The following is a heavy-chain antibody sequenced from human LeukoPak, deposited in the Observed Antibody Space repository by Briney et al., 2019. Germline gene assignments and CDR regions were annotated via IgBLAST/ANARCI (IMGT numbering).Heavy chain of an antibody. J-gene: IGHJ4*02. D-gene: IGHD6-19*01. CDR1: GFTVSSDY. Sequence: GGSLRLSCAASGFTVSSDYMSWVRQAPGKGLEWVSVIYSGGSTYYADSVKGRFTISRDNSKNTLHLQMNSLRPEDTAVYYCARDLAVAGTRTFDYWGQGTLVTVSS. CDR3: ARDLAVAGTRTFDY. V-gene: IGHV3-66*01. CDR2: IYSGGST.